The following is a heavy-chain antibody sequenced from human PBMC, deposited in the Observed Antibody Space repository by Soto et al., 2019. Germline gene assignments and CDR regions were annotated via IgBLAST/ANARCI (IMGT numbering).Heavy chain of an antibody. V-gene: IGHV1-18*01. CDR1: GYTFTSYG. J-gene: IGHJ4*02. CDR2: ISAYNGNT. Sequence: ASVKVSCKASGYTFTSYGISWVRQAPGQGLEWMGWISAYNGNTNYSQKFQGRVTITRDTSASTAYMELSSLRSEDTAVYYCARGGNSYFDYWGQGTLVTVSS. D-gene: IGHD2-21*02. CDR3: ARGGNSYFDY.